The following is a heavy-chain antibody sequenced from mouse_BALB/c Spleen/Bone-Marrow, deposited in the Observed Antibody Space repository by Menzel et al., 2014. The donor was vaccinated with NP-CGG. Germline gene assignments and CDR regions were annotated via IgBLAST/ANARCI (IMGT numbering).Heavy chain of an antibody. CDR3: ARGGISVDY. J-gene: IGHJ2*01. CDR1: GYVFSTYW. V-gene: IGHV1-80*01. Sequence: QIHLQQSGADLVSPGASRKISCESSGYVFSTYWINWVKQRPGQGLEWIGQIYPGDGDTDYNGKFKDKATLTADKSSNTAYMQLSSLTSEDSAVYFCARGGISVDYWGIGPPPTSSS. CDR2: IYPGDGDT.